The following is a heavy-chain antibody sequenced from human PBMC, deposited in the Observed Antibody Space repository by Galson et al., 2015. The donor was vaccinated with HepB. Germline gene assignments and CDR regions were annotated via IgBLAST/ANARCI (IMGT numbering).Heavy chain of an antibody. CDR1: GFTFSSYW. J-gene: IGHJ4*02. CDR2: INTDGSTT. V-gene: IGHV3-74*01. CDR3: GRGLWGAYLIY. D-gene: IGHD3-3*01. Sequence: SLRLSCAASGFTFSSYWMHWVRQVPGKGLVWVSRINTDGSTTNYADSVKGRFTISRDNAKDTLYLQMNSLRAEDTAVYYCGRGLWGAYLIYWGQGILVTVSS.